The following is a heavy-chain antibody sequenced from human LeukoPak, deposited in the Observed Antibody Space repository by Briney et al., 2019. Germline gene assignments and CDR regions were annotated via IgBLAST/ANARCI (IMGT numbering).Heavy chain of an antibody. V-gene: IGHV3-20*04. J-gene: IGHJ3*02. CDR2: INWNGGST. CDR3: AREMYSSGWLNAFDI. D-gene: IGHD6-19*01. Sequence: GGSLRLSCAASGFTFDDNGMSWVRQAPEKGLEWVSGINWNGGSTGYVDSVKGRFTISRDNAKNSLYLQMNSLRAEDTALYYCAREMYSSGWLNAFDIWGQGTMVTVSS. CDR1: GFTFDDNG.